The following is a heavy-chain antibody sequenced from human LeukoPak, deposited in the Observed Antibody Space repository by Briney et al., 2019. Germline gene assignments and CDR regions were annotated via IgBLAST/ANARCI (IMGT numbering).Heavy chain of an antibody. Sequence: GGSLRLSCAASGFSFSGHWMHWARQLPGKGLVWVSRISPTGSTTSYADSVKGRFTVSRDNAKNTPYLQVNNLRAEDTAVYYCARGPSSNWSGLDFWGQGTLLTVSS. CDR2: ISPTGSTT. D-gene: IGHD6-13*01. CDR1: GFSFSGHW. V-gene: IGHV3-74*01. CDR3: ARGPSSNWSGLDF. J-gene: IGHJ4*02.